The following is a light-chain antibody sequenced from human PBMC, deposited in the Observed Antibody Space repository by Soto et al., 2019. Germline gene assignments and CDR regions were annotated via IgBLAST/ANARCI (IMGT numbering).Light chain of an antibody. CDR3: QQYDRSPRT. Sequence: EIVLTQSPDTLSLSPGERATLSCRASRSLTNTYLAWYQHKPGQAPRLLISGASSRATGISDRFSAGGSGTDFTLTISGLEPEDPAVYYCQQYDRSPRTFGQGTKVEIK. CDR2: GAS. J-gene: IGKJ1*01. CDR1: RSLTNTY. V-gene: IGKV3-20*01.